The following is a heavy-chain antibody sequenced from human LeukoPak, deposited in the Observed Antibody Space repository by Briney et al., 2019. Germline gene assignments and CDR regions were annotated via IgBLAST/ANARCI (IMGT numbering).Heavy chain of an antibody. CDR1: GYTFINYY. CDR3: AVGGASWHFDH. Sequence: ASVKVSCKASGYTFINYYIDWVGQAPGQGGEGMGRINPKSGGTKYTQKFQGRVTINRETSINKAYMEVSRQIDDDTAVYYCAVGGASWHFDHGGQGTLVTVSS. D-gene: IGHD4/OR15-4a*01. CDR2: INPKSGGT. J-gene: IGHJ4*02. V-gene: IGHV1-2*06.